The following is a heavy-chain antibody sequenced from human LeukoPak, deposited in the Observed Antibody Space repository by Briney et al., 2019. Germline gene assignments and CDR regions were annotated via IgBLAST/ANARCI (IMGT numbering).Heavy chain of an antibody. CDR3: SKDPVQSGNGLYWFDP. Sequence: GGSLRLSCPASGFTFNNYAVSWVRQAPGKGLDWVSGISASGAKTYYADLVKGRFTISRDNSRNTLYLQMTSLRVEDTAVYYCSKDPVQSGNGLYWFDPWGQGTVVTVSS. D-gene: IGHD6-19*01. J-gene: IGHJ5*02. CDR2: ISASGAKT. CDR1: GFTFNNYA. V-gene: IGHV3-23*01.